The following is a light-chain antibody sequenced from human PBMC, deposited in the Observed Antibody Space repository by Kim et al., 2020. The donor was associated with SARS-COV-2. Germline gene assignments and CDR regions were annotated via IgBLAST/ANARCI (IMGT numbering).Light chain of an antibody. Sequence: SITISGTGTSSDIGDYNYVSWYQQHPGKVPKLLIYDVDNRPSGISDRFSASKSGNTASLTISGLQADDEADYYCSSYTSSRTLDIFGTGTKVTVL. CDR3: SSYTSSRTLDI. CDR2: DVD. CDR1: SSDIGDYNY. V-gene: IGLV2-14*03. J-gene: IGLJ1*01.